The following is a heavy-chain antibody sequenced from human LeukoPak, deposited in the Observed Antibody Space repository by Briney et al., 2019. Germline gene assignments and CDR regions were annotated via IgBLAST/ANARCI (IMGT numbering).Heavy chain of an antibody. D-gene: IGHD6-19*01. J-gene: IGHJ4*02. Sequence: PGGSLRLSCAASGFTFDDYGMCWVRQAPGKGLEWVSGINWNGGSTGYADSVKGRFAISRDNAKNSLYPQMNSLRAEDTALYYCARGRGVAVAGKEDYWGQGTLVTVSS. V-gene: IGHV3-20*04. CDR3: ARGRGVAVAGKEDY. CDR2: INWNGGST. CDR1: GFTFDDYG.